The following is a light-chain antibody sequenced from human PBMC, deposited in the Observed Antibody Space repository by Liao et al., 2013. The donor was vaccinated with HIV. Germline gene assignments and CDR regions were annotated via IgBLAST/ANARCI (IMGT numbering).Light chain of an antibody. CDR3: QVWDSSSDHWL. V-gene: IGLV3-21*04. J-gene: IGLJ2*01. CDR2: FDS. CDR1: NIGGKS. Sequence: SYVLTQPPSVSVAPRKTARISCGGDNIGGKSVHWYQQKPGQAPVLVINFDSDRPSGIPERFSGSNSGNTATLTITRAEAGDEADYYCQVWDSSSDHWLFGGGTSLTVL.